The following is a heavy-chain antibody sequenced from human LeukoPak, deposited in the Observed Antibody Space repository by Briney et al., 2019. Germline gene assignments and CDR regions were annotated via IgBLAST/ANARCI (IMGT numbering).Heavy chain of an antibody. CDR2: IKPDGSEK. V-gene: IGHV3-7*03. J-gene: IGHJ5*02. Sequence: GGSLRLSCAASGFTFGSFWMSWVRQAPGRGLEWVANIKPDGSEKYYVDSVRGRFTISRDNPQNSLYLQMSSLRAEDTAVYYCASLGSGSYRFDPWGQGTLVTVSS. D-gene: IGHD3-10*01. CDR1: GFTFGSFW. CDR3: ASLGSGSYRFDP.